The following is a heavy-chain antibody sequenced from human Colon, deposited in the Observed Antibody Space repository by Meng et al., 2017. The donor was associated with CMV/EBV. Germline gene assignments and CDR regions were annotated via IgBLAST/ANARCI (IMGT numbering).Heavy chain of an antibody. Sequence: ASVKVSCKASGYTFSGFYMHWVRQAPGQGLEWMGWINPNSGGTKSAQSFQGRVTMTRDTSINTAYMELSSLKSDDTAAYYCARASQSQRLHDYWGQGTLVTVSS. CDR3: ARASQSQRLHDY. CDR2: INPNSGGT. D-gene: IGHD6-25*01. J-gene: IGHJ4*02. CDR1: GYTFSGFY. V-gene: IGHV1-2*02.